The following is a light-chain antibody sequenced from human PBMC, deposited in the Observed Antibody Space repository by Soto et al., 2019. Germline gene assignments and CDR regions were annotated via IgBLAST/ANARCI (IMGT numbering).Light chain of an antibody. V-gene: IGLV1-44*01. CDR1: SSNIGSNT. CDR3: AAWDDSLSGLYL. CDR2: SNN. J-gene: IGLJ1*01. Sequence: QSVLTQPPSASGTPGQRVTISCSGSSSNIGSNTVNWYQQLPGTAPKLLIYSNNQRPSGVPDRFSGSKSGTSASLAISGLQSEDEDDYYCAAWDDSLSGLYLFGIGTKVT.